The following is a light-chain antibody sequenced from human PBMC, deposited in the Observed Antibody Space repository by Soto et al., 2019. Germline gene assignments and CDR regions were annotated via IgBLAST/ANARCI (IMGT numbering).Light chain of an antibody. CDR2: SNN. V-gene: IGLV1-44*01. J-gene: IGLJ3*02. CDR1: SSNIGSNP. Sequence: QSVLTQPPSASGTPGQRVTISCSGSSSNIGSNPVNWYQQLPGTAPKLLIYSNNQRPSGVPDRFSGSKSGTSASLAISGLQSEDEAYYYCAAWDDSLNGFWVFGGGTTLTVL. CDR3: AAWDDSLNGFWV.